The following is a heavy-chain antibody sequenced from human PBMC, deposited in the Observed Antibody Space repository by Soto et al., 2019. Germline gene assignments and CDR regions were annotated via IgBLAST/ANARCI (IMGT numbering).Heavy chain of an antibody. Sequence: SPALSLTCAISGDSVSSNSAAWNWIRQYPSRGLEWLGRTYYRSKWYNDYAVSVKSRITITPDTSKNQFSLQLNSVTPEDTAVYYCVYSGYDYDWFDPWGQGTLVTVSS. J-gene: IGHJ5*02. CDR3: VYSGYDYDWFDP. CDR1: GDSVSSNSAA. D-gene: IGHD5-12*01. V-gene: IGHV6-1*01. CDR2: TYYRSKWYN.